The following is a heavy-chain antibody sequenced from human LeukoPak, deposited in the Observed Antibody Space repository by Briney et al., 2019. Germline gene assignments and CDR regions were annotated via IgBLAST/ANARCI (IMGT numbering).Heavy chain of an antibody. CDR3: ARHDFWSGNYGENYFDY. Sequence: PSETLSLTCTVSGASISSSSYYWGWIRHPPGKGLEWIGSMYYSGSTYYNPSLKSRVTLSVDTSKNQLFLKRSSVTAADTAVYYCARHDFWSGNYGENYFDYWGQGTLVTVSS. D-gene: IGHD3-3*01. CDR1: GASISSSSYY. CDR2: MYYSGST. V-gene: IGHV4-39*01. J-gene: IGHJ4*02.